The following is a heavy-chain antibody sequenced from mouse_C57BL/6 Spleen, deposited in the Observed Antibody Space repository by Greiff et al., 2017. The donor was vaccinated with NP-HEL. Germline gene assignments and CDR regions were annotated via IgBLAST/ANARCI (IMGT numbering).Heavy chain of an antibody. CDR2: IDPNSGGT. CDR1: GERGKGEG. D-gene: IGHD1-1*01. V-gene: IGHV1-72*01. Sequence: VQLQQPGAELVKPGASVKGEGKAGGERGKGEGKKGGKEREGRVKQWIGRIDPNSGGTKYNEKFKSKATLTVDKPSSTAYMQLSSLTSEDSAVYYCARRGYYGYFDYWGQGTTLTVSS. J-gene: IGHJ2*01. CDR3: ARRGYYGYFDY.